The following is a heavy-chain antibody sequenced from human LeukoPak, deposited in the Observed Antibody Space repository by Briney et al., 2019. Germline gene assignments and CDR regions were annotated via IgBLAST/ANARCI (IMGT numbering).Heavy chain of an antibody. Sequence: SETLSLTCTVSGGSISSHYWSWIRQPPGKGLEWIGYIYYSGSTNYNPSLKNRVTISVDTSKNQFSLKLSSVTAADTAVYYCARGDFWSGYFDPGYFDYWGQGTLVTVSS. D-gene: IGHD3-3*01. CDR2: IYYSGST. V-gene: IGHV4-59*11. J-gene: IGHJ4*02. CDR3: ARGDFWSGYFDPGYFDY. CDR1: GGSISSHY.